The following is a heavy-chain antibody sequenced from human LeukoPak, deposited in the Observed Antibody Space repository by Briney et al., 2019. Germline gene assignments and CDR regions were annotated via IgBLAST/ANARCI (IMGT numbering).Heavy chain of an antibody. Sequence: PGGSLRLSCAASGFTFSSYEMNWVRQTPGKGLEWVSYISSSGSTIYYADSVKGRFAITRDNTKRSLYLQMDRLRDEDTAVYYCVRWGDALDVWGQGTMVAVSS. J-gene: IGHJ3*01. CDR2: ISSSGSTI. CDR1: GFTFSSYE. CDR3: VRWGDALDV. V-gene: IGHV3-48*03. D-gene: IGHD3-16*01.